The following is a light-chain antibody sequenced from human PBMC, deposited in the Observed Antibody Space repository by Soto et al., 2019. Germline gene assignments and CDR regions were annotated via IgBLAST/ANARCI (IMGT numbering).Light chain of an antibody. CDR2: GAS. V-gene: IGKV3-15*01. CDR1: QSVSSN. CDR3: QQYDNWPIT. J-gene: IGKJ5*01. Sequence: EIVMTQSPATLSVSPGERAILSCRASQSVSSNLAWLQKKPGQAPRLLIYGASTRATAIPPRFSGSGSGTEFTLTISSLQSEDFAVYYCQQYDNWPITFGQGTRLENK.